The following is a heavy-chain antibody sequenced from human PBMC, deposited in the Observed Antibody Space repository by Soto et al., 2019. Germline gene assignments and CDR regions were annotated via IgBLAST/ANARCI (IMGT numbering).Heavy chain of an antibody. Sequence: EVHLVESGGGLVKPGGSLRLSCAVSGFTFSSCTMNWVRQAPGKGLEWVSSISPSTSNIYYADSVKGLFTISSNNAKSSLFLQMNSMGIEETAVYYWFGGSGGVCLPNYGMDVWDQGPKVTGSS. CDR1: GFTFSSCT. CDR2: ISPSTSNI. V-gene: IGHV3-21*01. D-gene: IGHD2-8*02. CDR3: FGGSGGVCLPNYGMDV. J-gene: IGHJ6*02.